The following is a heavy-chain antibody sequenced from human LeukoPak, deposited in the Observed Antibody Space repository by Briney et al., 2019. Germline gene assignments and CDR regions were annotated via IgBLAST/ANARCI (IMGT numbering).Heavy chain of an antibody. CDR2: IDPSDSYN. V-gene: IGHV5-10-1*01. Sequence: GESLKISCTGAGYNFTNYWISWVRQMPGKGLEWMGTIDPSDSYNNYSPSFQGHVTISADKSISTAYLQRSSLKASDTAMHYCARAYSRSRFDYWGQGTLVTVSS. D-gene: IGHD6-6*01. CDR1: GYNFTNYW. J-gene: IGHJ4*02. CDR3: ARAYSRSRFDY.